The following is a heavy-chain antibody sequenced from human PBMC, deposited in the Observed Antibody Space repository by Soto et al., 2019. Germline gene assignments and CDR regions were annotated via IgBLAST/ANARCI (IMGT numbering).Heavy chain of an antibody. CDR3: ARHGKDSSSWLIKNYYYYYMDV. Sequence: GESLKISCKGSGYSFTSYWIGWVRQMPGKGLEWMGIIYPGDSDTRYSPSFQGQVTISADKSISTAYLQWSSLKASDTAMYYCARHGKDSSSWLIKNYYYYYMDVWGKGTTVTVSS. CDR2: IYPGDSDT. V-gene: IGHV5-51*01. D-gene: IGHD6-13*01. CDR1: GYSFTSYW. J-gene: IGHJ6*03.